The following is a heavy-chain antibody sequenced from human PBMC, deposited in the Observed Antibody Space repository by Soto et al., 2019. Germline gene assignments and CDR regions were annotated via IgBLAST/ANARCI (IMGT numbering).Heavy chain of an antibody. CDR3: AKNYYFDS. CDR1: GFTFSSYA. V-gene: IGHV3-23*01. Sequence: EVQLLESGGDLIQPGGSLRLPCATSGFTFSSYAMSWARQAPGKGLELVSSINVDGSTYYTDSVKGRFTISRDNSRNTLYLQMNNLRAEDTAIYYCAKNYYFDSWGQGTLVTVSS. J-gene: IGHJ4*02. CDR2: INVDGST.